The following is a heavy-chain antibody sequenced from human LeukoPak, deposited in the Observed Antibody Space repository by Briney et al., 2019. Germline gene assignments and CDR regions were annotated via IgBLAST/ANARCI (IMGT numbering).Heavy chain of an antibody. CDR1: GGSISSSSYY. J-gene: IGHJ5*02. D-gene: IGHD3-10*01. Sequence: SETLSLTCTVSGGSISSSSYYWGWIRQPPGKGLEWIGCIYYSGSTYYNPSLKSRVTISVDTSKNQFSLKLSSVTAADTAVHYCARHATLIRGPQGWFDPWGQGTLVTVSS. V-gene: IGHV4-39*01. CDR2: IYYSGST. CDR3: ARHATLIRGPQGWFDP.